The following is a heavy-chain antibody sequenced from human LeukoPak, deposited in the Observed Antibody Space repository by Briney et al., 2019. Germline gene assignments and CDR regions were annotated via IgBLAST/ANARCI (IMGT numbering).Heavy chain of an antibody. V-gene: IGHV3-23*01. J-gene: IGHJ4*02. CDR2: ITGSGGST. Sequence: QAGGSLRLSCAASGFTFSNYGLSWVRQAPGKGLEWVSGITGSGGSTYYADSVKGRFTISGDNSKNTLYLQMNSLRAEDTAIYYCARDERLLSFLKWGQGTLVTVSS. CDR1: GFTFSNYG. CDR3: ARDERLLSFLK. D-gene: IGHD3-3*01.